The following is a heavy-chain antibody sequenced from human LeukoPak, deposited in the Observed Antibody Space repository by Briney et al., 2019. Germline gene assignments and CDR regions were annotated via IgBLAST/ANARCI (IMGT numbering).Heavy chain of an antibody. CDR2: ISSSGSTI. Sequence: GGSLRLSCAASGFTFSDYYMSWIRQAPGKGLEWVSYISSSGSTIYYADSVKGRFTISRDNAKNSPCLQMNSLRAEDTAVYYCARDRISTSGWHDYWGQGTLVTVSS. CDR3: ARDRISTSGWHDY. D-gene: IGHD6-19*01. J-gene: IGHJ4*02. CDR1: GFTFSDYY. V-gene: IGHV3-11*04.